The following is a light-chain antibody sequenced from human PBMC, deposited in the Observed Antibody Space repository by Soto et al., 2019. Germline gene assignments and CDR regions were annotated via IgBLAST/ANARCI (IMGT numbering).Light chain of an antibody. CDR2: DAS. Sequence: AIQITQSTSSLSASIGDRVTITCRASQRIRKDLGCYQQKPGKPPKLLISDASSLHSGVPSRFSGSGSGTDFTLTISSLQPEDFATYYCLQDYNYPRTFGGGTKVEIK. CDR3: LQDYNYPRT. V-gene: IGKV1-6*01. J-gene: IGKJ4*02. CDR1: QRIRKD.